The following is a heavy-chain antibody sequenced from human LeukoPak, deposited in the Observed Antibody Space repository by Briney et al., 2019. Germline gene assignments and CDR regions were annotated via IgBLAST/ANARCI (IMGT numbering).Heavy chain of an antibody. CDR2: IKSKTDGGTT. Sequence: PGGSLRLSCAASGFTFSNAWMSWVRQAPGKGLEWVGRIKSKTDGGTTDYTAPVKGRFTISRDDSKNTLYLQMNSLKTEDTAVYYCTTDTVTTRVSPFDYWGQGTLVTVSS. CDR1: GFTFSNAW. D-gene: IGHD4-17*01. J-gene: IGHJ4*02. CDR3: TTDTVTTRVSPFDY. V-gene: IGHV3-15*01.